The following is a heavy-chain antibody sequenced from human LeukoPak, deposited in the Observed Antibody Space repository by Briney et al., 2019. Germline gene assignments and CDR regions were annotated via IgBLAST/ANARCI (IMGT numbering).Heavy chain of an antibody. V-gene: IGHV1-2*02. Sequence: ASVKVSCKTSGYTFSDYYMHWVRQAPGQGLEWMGWINPKSGGTNYAQNFQDRVTMTRDTSISTAYMELSRLRSEDTAVYYCAREQGNSGTYYDYWGQGTLVTVSS. CDR1: GYTFSDYY. D-gene: IGHD1-26*01. CDR3: AREQGNSGTYYDY. CDR2: INPKSGGT. J-gene: IGHJ4*02.